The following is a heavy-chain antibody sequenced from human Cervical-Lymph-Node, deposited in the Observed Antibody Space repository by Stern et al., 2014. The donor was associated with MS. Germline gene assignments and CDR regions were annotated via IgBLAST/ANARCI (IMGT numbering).Heavy chain of an antibody. D-gene: IGHD3-3*01. J-gene: IGHJ2*01. CDR2: IIPVLDTA. Sequence: QVQLVQSETAMKKPGSSVKVSCKASGGTFGTSAVTWVRQAPGQGLEWMGGIIPVLDTANYAQNFQGRVTLTADKSTNTAYLELSSLRSDDTAVYYCATVGGYYDWYFDLWGRGTLVIVSS. CDR3: ATVGGYYDWYFDL. CDR1: GGTFGTSA. V-gene: IGHV1-69*06.